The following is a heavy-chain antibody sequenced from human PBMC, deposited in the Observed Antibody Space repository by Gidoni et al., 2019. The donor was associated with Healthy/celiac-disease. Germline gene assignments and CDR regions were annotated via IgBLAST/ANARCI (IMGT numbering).Heavy chain of an antibody. CDR1: GFTFSDYY. J-gene: IGHJ4*02. D-gene: IGHD6-19*01. CDR2: ISSSGSTI. V-gene: IGHV3-11*01. CDR3: GRLVSSGWPDY. Sequence: QVQLVESGGGLLKHGGCLRLSCAASGFTFSDYYMSWIRQAPGKGLGLVSYISSSGSTIYDADSVKGRFTISRDNAKNSLYLQMNSLRAEDTAVYYCGRLVSSGWPDYWGQGTLVTVSS.